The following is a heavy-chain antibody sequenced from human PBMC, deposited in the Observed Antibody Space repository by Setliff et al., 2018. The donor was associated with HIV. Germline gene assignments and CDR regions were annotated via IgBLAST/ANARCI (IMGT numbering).Heavy chain of an antibody. CDR1: EGSFNGYY. CDR2: INGSGGT. CDR3: ALLDVPSEVQTLPPR. J-gene: IGHJ4*02. V-gene: IGHV4-34*01. Sequence: SETLSLTCAVSEGSFNGYYWGWLRQTPGKGLDWIGDINGSGGTTYNPSLNGRVAISVDTSKNQFSLKLISLTVADTAVYYCALLDVPSEVQTLPPRWGQGTLVTVSS. D-gene: IGHD1-1*01.